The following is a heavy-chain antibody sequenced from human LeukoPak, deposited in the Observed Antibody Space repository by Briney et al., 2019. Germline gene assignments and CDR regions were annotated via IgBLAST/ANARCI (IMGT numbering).Heavy chain of an antibody. CDR1: GFTFNTYS. V-gene: IGHV3-21*04. CDR2: IDSSGGYM. D-gene: IGHD1-26*01. CDR3: ARDGSSLDY. J-gene: IGHJ4*02. Sequence: GGSLRLSCEASGFTFNTYSMNWARQAPGKGLEWVSSIDSSGGYMFYADSVKGRFTISRDNSKNTLYLQMNSLRAEDTAVYYCARDGSSLDYWGQGTLVTVSS.